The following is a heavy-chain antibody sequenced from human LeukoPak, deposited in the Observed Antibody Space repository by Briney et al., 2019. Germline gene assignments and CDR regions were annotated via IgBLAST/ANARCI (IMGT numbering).Heavy chain of an antibody. CDR3: ARHGLGDSGYDREN. CDR2: IFPSGGEI. Sequence: GGSLRLSCAASGFTFSTFARIWVRQPPGKGLEWVSSIFPSGGEIHYADSVRGRFTISRDNSKSTLSLQMNSLRAEDTAIYYCARHGLGDSGYDRENWGQGTLVTVSS. J-gene: IGHJ4*02. V-gene: IGHV3-23*01. CDR1: GFTFSTFA. D-gene: IGHD5-12*01.